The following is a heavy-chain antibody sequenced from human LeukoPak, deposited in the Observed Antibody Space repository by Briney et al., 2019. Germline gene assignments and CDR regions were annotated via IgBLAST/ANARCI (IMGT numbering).Heavy chain of an antibody. V-gene: IGHV3-48*01. CDR1: GFSFNDYG. D-gene: IGHD4-17*01. CDR3: ALDPDGDYDFDY. Sequence: GGSLRLSCAASGFSFNDYGINWVRRAPGKGLEWLSHTNSNGAVISYADSVKGRFTVSRDTAKSSLYLQMNGLRVEDTAIYFCALDPDGDYDFDYWGQGTPVTVSS. J-gene: IGHJ4*02. CDR2: TNSNGAVI.